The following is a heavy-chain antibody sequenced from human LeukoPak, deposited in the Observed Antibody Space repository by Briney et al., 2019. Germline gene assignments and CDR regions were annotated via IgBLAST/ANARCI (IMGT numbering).Heavy chain of an antibody. D-gene: IGHD3-22*01. V-gene: IGHV3-30*04. Sequence: GGSLRLSCAASGFTFSSYAMHWVRQAPGKGLEWVAFISYDGSNKYYADSVKGRFTISRDNSKNTLYLQMNRLRAEDTAVYYCASNPQLDLIITVDAFDIWGQGTMVTVSS. J-gene: IGHJ3*02. CDR3: ASNPQLDLIITVDAFDI. CDR2: ISYDGSNK. CDR1: GFTFSSYA.